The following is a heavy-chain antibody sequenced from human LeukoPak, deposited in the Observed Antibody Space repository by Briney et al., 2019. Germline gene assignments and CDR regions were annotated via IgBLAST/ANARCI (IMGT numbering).Heavy chain of an antibody. CDR3: ARQASWSTSGGNWFDP. CDR1: GYSISSGYY. D-gene: IGHD3-3*01. Sequence: SETLSLTCAVSGYSISSGYYWGWIRQPSGKGLEWIGSIYHSGDTYYNPSLKSRVTISVDTSKNQFSLRLSSVTAADTAVYYCARQASWSTSGGNWFDPWGQGTLVTVSS. J-gene: IGHJ5*02. V-gene: IGHV4-38-2*01. CDR2: IYHSGDT.